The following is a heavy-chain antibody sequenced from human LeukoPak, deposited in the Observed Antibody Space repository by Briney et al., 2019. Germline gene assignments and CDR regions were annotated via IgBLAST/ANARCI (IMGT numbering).Heavy chain of an antibody. Sequence: GGSLRLSCAASGLTFSLYWMHWVRQAPGKGLVWVSRIEGGETSTNYADFVKGRFTISSDNAKTTVFLQMNSLRVEDTAVYYCVRGGESTWSWGQGTLVTVSS. V-gene: IGHV3-74*01. CDR2: IEGGETST. CDR3: VRGGESTWS. D-gene: IGHD2-15*01. CDR1: GLTFSLYW. J-gene: IGHJ5*02.